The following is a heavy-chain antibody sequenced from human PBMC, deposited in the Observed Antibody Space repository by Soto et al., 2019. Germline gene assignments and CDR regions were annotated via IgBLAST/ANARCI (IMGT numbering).Heavy chain of an antibody. J-gene: IGHJ4*02. CDR1: GFTFSSYS. CDR3: ARDYYDSSGYLAPLDY. V-gene: IGHV3-21*01. D-gene: IGHD3-22*01. Sequence: ESGGGLVKPGGSLRLSCAASGFTFSSYSMNWVRQAPGKGLEWVSSISSSSYIYYADSVKGRFTISRDNAKNSLYLQMNSLRAEDTAVYYCARDYYDSSGYLAPLDYWGQGTLVTVSS. CDR2: ISSSSYI.